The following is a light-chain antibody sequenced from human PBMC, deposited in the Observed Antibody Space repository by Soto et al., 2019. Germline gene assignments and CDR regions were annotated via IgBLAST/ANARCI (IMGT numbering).Light chain of an antibody. CDR2: WAS. CDR1: QSVLYSSNNKNY. CDR3: QQYYSAPPA. V-gene: IGKV4-1*01. Sequence: DIVMTQSPDSLAVSLGESATINCKSSQSVLYSSNNKNYLAWYQQKPGQPPKLLIYWASTRESGVPDRFSGRGSGTDFPLTISSLQAEDVAVYSCQQYYSAPPAFXPGTKVDIK. J-gene: IGKJ3*01.